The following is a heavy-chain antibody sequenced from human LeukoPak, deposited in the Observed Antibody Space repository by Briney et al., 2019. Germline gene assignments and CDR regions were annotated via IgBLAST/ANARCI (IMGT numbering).Heavy chain of an antibody. CDR1: GFTFSSYW. CDR3: AREGYCSSTSCYRGMYFDY. J-gene: IGHJ4*02. Sequence: PGGSLRLSCAASGFTFSSYWMHWVRHAPGKGLVWVSRINSDGSSTSYADSVKGRFTISRDNAKNTLYLQMNSLRAEDTAVYYCAREGYCSSTSCYRGMYFDYWGQGTLVTVSS. D-gene: IGHD2-2*02. CDR2: INSDGSST. V-gene: IGHV3-74*01.